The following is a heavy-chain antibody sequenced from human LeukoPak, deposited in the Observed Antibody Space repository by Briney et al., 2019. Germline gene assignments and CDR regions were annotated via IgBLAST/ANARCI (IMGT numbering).Heavy chain of an antibody. CDR3: ARIGSYYDSSGYYQDTDFDY. CDR2: ISSSSSYI. CDR1: GFTFSSYS. V-gene: IGHV3-21*01. D-gene: IGHD3-22*01. J-gene: IGHJ4*02. Sequence: LGGSLRLSCAASGFTFSSYSMNWVRQAPGKGLEWVSSISSSSSYIYYADSVKGRFTISRDNAKNSLYLQMNSLRAEDTAVYYCARIGSYYDSSGYYQDTDFDYWGQGTLVTVSS.